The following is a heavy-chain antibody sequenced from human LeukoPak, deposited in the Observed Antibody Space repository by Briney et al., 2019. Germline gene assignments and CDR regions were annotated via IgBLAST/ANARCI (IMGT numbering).Heavy chain of an antibody. Sequence: ASVKVSCKASGYTFTSYAMNWVRQAPGQGLEWMGWINPNSGGTNYAQKFQGRVTMTRDTSISTACMELSRLRSDDTAVYYCARVSGVVVITTRRYAFDIWGQGTMVTVSS. CDR2: INPNSGGT. CDR1: GYTFTSYA. CDR3: ARVSGVVVITTRRYAFDI. J-gene: IGHJ3*02. D-gene: IGHD3-22*01. V-gene: IGHV1-2*02.